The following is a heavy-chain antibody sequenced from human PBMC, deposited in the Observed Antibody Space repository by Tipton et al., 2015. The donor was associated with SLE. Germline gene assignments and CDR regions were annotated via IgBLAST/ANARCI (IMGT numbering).Heavy chain of an antibody. D-gene: IGHD2-8*01. CDR1: GGSITSDY. Sequence: TLSLTCTVSGGSITSDYWSWVRQPAGQGLEWIGRLYTSAVTNYNPSLKSRVSMSVDTAKNQFSLKLTSVSAADTAVYYCARDPSGYYSTSPYLWGQGTLVTVSS. V-gene: IGHV4-4*07. J-gene: IGHJ5*02. CDR3: ARDPSGYYSTSPYL. CDR2: LYTSAVT.